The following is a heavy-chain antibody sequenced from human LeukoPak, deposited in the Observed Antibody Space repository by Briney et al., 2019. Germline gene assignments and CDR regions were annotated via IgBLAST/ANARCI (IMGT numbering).Heavy chain of an antibody. V-gene: IGHV3-48*01. Sequence: GGSLRLSCVASGFTFSGYSINWVRQAPGKGLEWLSYIAWDTITIYYADSVKGRSTISRDNAKNSLYLQMNSLRVEDTAFYYCARDLAFSRLDYWGQGVLVTVSS. CDR3: ARDLAFSRLDY. CDR2: IAWDTITI. D-gene: IGHD2/OR15-2a*01. J-gene: IGHJ4*02. CDR1: GFTFSGYS.